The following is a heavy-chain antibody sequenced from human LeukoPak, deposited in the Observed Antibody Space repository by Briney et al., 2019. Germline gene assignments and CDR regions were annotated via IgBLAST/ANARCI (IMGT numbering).Heavy chain of an antibody. D-gene: IGHD4-17*01. CDR2: ISDSGST. J-gene: IGHJ4*02. V-gene: IGHV4-59*11. CDR3: ARAAYGDYFLDY. Sequence: SETLSLTCVVSGGSLSTHHWSWIRQSPGRGLEWIGYISDSGSTNYNPSLKSRVTISVDRSKNQFSLKLSSVTAADTAVYYCARAAYGDYFLDYWGQGTLVTVSS. CDR1: GGSLSTHH.